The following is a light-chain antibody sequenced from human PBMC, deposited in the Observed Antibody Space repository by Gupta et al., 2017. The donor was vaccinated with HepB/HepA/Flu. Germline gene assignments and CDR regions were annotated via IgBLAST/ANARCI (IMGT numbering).Light chain of an antibody. CDR2: SVS. Sequence: ETVMPYSPPTVCVSPGDTATVSCRASQSVRDNYLGWYQQKPGQAPRLLIYSVSTRATGVPARFSGSGSGTEFTLTISSLQAEDVAVYYCKQDSRWPLTFGGGTKVEIK. V-gene: IGKV3-15*01. CDR3: KQDSRWPLT. CDR1: QSVRDNY. J-gene: IGKJ4*01.